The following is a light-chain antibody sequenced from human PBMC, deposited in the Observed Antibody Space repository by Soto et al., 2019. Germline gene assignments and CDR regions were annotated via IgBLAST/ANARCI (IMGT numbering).Light chain of an antibody. V-gene: IGKV3-20*01. CDR1: QSVSSIY. CDR3: RQYGSSPPYT. Sequence: EIVLTQSPGTLSLSPGERATLSCRASQSVSSIYLAWYQQKPGQAPRLLIYRASSRATGIPDRFSGSGSGTDFSLTIGRLEPEDFAVYYCRQYGSSPPYTFGQGTKLEI. J-gene: IGKJ2*01. CDR2: RAS.